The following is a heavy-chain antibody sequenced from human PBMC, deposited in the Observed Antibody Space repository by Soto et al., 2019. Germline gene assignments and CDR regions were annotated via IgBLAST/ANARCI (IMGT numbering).Heavy chain of an antibody. CDR1: GGSVSSFGYY. Sequence: SDTLSVTCTVSGGSVSSFGYYWSWIRQPPGKTLEWVGYVYYSGSTNYNPSLRSRVSISVDTSKDQLSLNLSSVTAADTAIYYCARHRANYGTNSFGSWGQGTLVTVSS. CDR2: VYYSGST. V-gene: IGHV4-61*08. D-gene: IGHD4-17*01. CDR3: ARHRANYGTNSFGS. J-gene: IGHJ4*02.